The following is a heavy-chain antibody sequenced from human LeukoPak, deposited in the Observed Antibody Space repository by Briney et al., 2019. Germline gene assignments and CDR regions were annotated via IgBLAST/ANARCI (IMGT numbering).Heavy chain of an antibody. CDR3: AREGYSSSAGFDY. J-gene: IGHJ4*02. CDR2: INSDGSST. Sequence: GGSLRLSCAASGFTFSSYWMHWVRQAPGKGLVWVSRINSDGSSTSYADSVKGRFTISRDSAKNTLYLQMNSLRAEDTAVYYCAREGYSSSAGFDYWGQGTLVTVSS. CDR1: GFTFSSYW. V-gene: IGHV3-74*01. D-gene: IGHD6-6*01.